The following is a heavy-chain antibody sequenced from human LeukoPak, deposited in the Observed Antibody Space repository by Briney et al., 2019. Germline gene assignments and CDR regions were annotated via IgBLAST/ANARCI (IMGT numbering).Heavy chain of an antibody. D-gene: IGHD3-22*01. V-gene: IGHV3-30*03. CDR1: GFTFSSYG. J-gene: IGHJ4*02. Sequence: PGGSLRLSCAASGFTFSSYGMHWVRQAPGKGLEWVAVISYDGSNKYYADSVKGRSTISRDNSKNTLYLQMNSLRAEDTAVYYCARGPPLGDSSGYPFDYWGQGTLVTVSS. CDR2: ISYDGSNK. CDR3: ARGPPLGDSSGYPFDY.